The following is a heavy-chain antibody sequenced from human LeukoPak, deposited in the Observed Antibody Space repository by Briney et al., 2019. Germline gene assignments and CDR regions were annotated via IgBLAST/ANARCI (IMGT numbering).Heavy chain of an antibody. J-gene: IGHJ4*02. Sequence: ASVKVSCKASGYTFTGYYMHWVRQAPGQGLEWMGRINPNSGGTNYAQKFQGRVTMTRDTSISTAYMEGGVGRCDDTAVYYCARSGSGGDYWGQGTLVTVSS. CDR1: GYTFTGYY. CDR2: INPNSGGT. D-gene: IGHD2-15*01. CDR3: ARSGSGGDY. V-gene: IGHV1-2*06.